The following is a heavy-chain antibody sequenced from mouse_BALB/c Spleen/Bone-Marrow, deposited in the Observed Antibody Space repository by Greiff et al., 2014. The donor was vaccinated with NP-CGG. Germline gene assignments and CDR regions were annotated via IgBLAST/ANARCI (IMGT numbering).Heavy chain of an antibody. CDR3: ARDREYGYYYAMDY. CDR1: GFSLTSYG. V-gene: IGHV2-9*02. D-gene: IGHD2-2*01. Sequence: QVQLQQSGPGLVAPSQSLSIACTVSGFSLTSYGVHWVRQPPGKGLEWLGVIWAGGSTNYNSALMSRLSISKDNSKSQIFLKMNSLQTDDTAMYYCARDREYGYYYAMDYWGQGTSVTVSS. CDR2: IWAGGST. J-gene: IGHJ4*01.